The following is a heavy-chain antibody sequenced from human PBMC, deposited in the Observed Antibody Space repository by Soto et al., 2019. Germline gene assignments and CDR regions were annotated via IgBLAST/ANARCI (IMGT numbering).Heavy chain of an antibody. J-gene: IGHJ6*02. V-gene: IGHV3-23*01. CDR3: AKEDGYCSSSSCPFGLDV. CDR1: GFIFGNYA. D-gene: IGHD2-2*03. Sequence: GGSLRLSCAASGFIFGNYAMGWVRQAPGKGLEWVSDISASGDFTFYADSVKGRFTISRDNSKNTLYLQMNSLRADDTAVYFCAKEDGYCSSSSCPFGLDVWGQGTTVTVSS. CDR2: ISASGDFT.